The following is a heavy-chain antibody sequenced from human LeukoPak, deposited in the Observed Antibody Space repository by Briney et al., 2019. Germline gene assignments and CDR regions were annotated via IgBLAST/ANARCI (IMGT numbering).Heavy chain of an antibody. D-gene: IGHD3-9*01. CDR1: GGSISSGGYS. J-gene: IGHJ4*02. Sequence: SETLSLTCAVSGGSISSGGYSWSWIRQPPGKGLEWIGYIYHSGSTYYNPSLKSRVTISVDRSKNQFSLKLSSVTAADTAVYYCARGGYYDILTGFYPDAFDYWGQGTLVTVSS. V-gene: IGHV4-30-2*01. CDR2: IYHSGST. CDR3: ARGGYYDILTGFYPDAFDY.